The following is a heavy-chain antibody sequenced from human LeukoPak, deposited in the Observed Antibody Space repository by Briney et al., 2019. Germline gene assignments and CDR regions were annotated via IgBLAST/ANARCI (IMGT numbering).Heavy chain of an antibody. J-gene: IGHJ4*02. Sequence: PGGSLRLSCAASGFTFSTYSMNWVRQAPGKGLEWVSYISGSSGIIHYVDSVKGRFTISRDNAKNSLYLQMNSLRDEDTAVYYCARDRCSSTSCGYDYWGQGTLVTVSS. V-gene: IGHV3-48*02. CDR2: ISGSSGII. D-gene: IGHD2-2*01. CDR3: ARDRCSSTSCGYDY. CDR1: GFTFSTYS.